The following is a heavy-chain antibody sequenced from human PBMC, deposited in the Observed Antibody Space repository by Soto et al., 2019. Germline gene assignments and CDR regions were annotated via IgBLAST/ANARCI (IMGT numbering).Heavy chain of an antibody. CDR2: IYFSDST. J-gene: IGHJ6*04. Sequence: QVQLQESGPGLLKPSETLSLTCTVSGGSISSYYWSWIRQAPGKGLQYIGYIYFSDSTNYNPSLNSRVTIAVNTSRSLVPRTLTGVTAADTAIYACARGLGEREGYVMDVWGKGPAVTVSS. CDR1: GGSISSYY. V-gene: IGHV4-59*08. D-gene: IGHD3-16*01. CDR3: ARGLGEREGYVMDV.